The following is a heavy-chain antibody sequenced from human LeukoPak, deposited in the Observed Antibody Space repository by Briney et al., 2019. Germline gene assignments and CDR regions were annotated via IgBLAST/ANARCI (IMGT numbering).Heavy chain of an antibody. CDR1: RFRYREMA. Sequence: GRPLTLLCLPSRFRYREMAMQWLRQAPGRGLEWLAMISHDGSVNYYADSVRGQFTVTRDNSKSTFYLHMDGLRPDDTAVYFCARDRRSLGGTSLEHWGQGTLVTVSA. CDR2: ISHDGSVN. J-gene: IGHJ5*02. CDR3: ARDRRSLGGTSLEH. V-gene: IGHV3-30*04. D-gene: IGHD2-15*01.